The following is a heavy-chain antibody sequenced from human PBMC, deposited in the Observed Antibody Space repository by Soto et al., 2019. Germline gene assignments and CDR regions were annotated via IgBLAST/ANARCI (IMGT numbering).Heavy chain of an antibody. CDR1: CYTFSSYG. J-gene: IGHJ5*02. Sequence: SVKVSCKASCYTFSSYGISWVRQAPGQGLEWMGGIIPFDGKTNYAQKFQGRVTITADESTSTAYMELSSLRSEDTAVYYCARILNWFAPWGQGTLVTVSS. V-gene: IGHV1-69*13. CDR2: IIPFDGKT. CDR3: ARILNWFAP.